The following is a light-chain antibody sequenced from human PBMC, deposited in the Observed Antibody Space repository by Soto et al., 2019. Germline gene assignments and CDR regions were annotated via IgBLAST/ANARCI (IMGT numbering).Light chain of an antibody. CDR2: DVT. CDR1: SSDVGSFNY. J-gene: IGLJ3*02. CDR3: SSFTSSTTWV. V-gene: IGLV2-14*01. Sequence: QSALTQPASVSGPPGQSITISCTGTSSDVGSFNYVSWYQQHPGKVPKLMIYDVTNRPSGVSNRFSGSKSGNTASLIISGLQAEDEADYYCSSFTSSTTWVFGGGTQLTVL.